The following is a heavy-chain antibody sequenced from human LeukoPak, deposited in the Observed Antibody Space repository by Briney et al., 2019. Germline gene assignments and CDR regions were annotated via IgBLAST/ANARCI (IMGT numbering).Heavy chain of an antibody. Sequence: PGGSLRLSCAASGFTFSSYWMSWVRQAPGKGLEWVSVIYSGGSTYYADSVKGRFTISRDNSKNTLYLQMNSLRAEDTAVYYCARGSYDILTGLVHWGQGTLVTVSS. V-gene: IGHV3-53*01. CDR1: GFTFSSYW. CDR3: ARGSYDILTGLVH. CDR2: IYSGGST. D-gene: IGHD3-9*01. J-gene: IGHJ4*02.